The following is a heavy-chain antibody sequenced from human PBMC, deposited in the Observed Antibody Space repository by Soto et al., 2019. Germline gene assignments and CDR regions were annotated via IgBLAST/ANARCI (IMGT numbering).Heavy chain of an antibody. D-gene: IGHD3-16*02. V-gene: IGHV4-34*01. CDR1: GGSFSGYY. Sequence: SVTLSLTCAVYGGSFSGYYWSWIRQPPGKGLEWIGEIYHSGSTNYNPSLKSRVTISVDTSKNQFSLKLRSVTAADTAVYYCARGHIVVHWGQGTLVTVSS. CDR2: IYHSGST. CDR3: ARGHIVVH. J-gene: IGHJ4*02.